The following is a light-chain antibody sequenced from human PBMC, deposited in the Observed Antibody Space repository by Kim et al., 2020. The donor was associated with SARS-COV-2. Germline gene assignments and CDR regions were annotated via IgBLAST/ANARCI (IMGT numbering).Light chain of an antibody. CDR2: AAS. CDR3: QQYGSSPPKYT. J-gene: IGKJ2*01. V-gene: IGKV3-20*01. Sequence: EIVLPQSPGTLSLSPGERATLSCRASQSVSSSYFAWYQQKPGQAPRLLIYAASSRATGIPDRFSGSGSGTDFTLTISRLEPEDFAVYYCQQYGSSPPKYTFGQGTKLEI. CDR1: QSVSSSY.